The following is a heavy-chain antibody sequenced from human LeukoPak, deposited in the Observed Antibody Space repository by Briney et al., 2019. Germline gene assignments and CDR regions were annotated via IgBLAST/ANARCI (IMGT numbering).Heavy chain of an antibody. Sequence: PGGSLRLSCAASGFTFSSYGIHWVRQAPGKGLEWVAVISNGGNNKYYADSVKGRFTISRDNSENTVSLQMNRLRVEDTAVYYCAKGGSSSWHFDYWGQGTLVTVSS. D-gene: IGHD6-13*01. CDR1: GFTFSSYG. CDR2: ISNGGNNK. V-gene: IGHV3-30*18. CDR3: AKGGSSSWHFDY. J-gene: IGHJ4*02.